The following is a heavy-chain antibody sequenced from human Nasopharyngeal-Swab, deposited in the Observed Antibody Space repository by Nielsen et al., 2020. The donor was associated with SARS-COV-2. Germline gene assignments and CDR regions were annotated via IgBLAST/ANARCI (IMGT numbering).Heavy chain of an antibody. Sequence: GESLKISCAASGFNFNNHGMHWVRQAPGKGLEWVAVIYSRGETHYTDSVRGRFTISRDNSKNMVNLQLNSLRAEDTAVYYCARMDFIASRDYWGQGTLVTVSS. V-gene: IGHV3-53*01. D-gene: IGHD6-13*01. CDR1: GFNFNNHG. CDR3: ARMDFIASRDY. J-gene: IGHJ4*02. CDR2: IYSRGET.